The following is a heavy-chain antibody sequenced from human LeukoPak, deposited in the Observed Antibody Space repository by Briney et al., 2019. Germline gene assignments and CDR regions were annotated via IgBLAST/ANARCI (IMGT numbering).Heavy chain of an antibody. CDR2: ISNDGGYT. CDR1: GFTFSSSA. CDR3: ARVIRVGSYTYYFDY. Sequence: GGSLRLSCAASGFTFSSSAMSWVRQAPGKGLEWVSAISNDGGYTYYADSVQGRFTISRDNSKSTLCLQMNSLRAEDTAVYYCARVIRVGSYTYYFDYWGQGTLATVSS. V-gene: IGHV3-23*01. J-gene: IGHJ4*02. D-gene: IGHD1-26*01.